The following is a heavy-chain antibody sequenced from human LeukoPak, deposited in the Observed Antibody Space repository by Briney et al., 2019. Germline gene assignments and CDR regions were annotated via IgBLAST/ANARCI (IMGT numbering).Heavy chain of an antibody. J-gene: IGHJ6*03. CDR1: GYTFTSYA. D-gene: IGHD2-15*01. CDR3: ARSALDAVVAAITHYYMDV. CDR2: INTNTGNP. Sequence: GASVKVSCKASGYTFTSYAMNWVRQAPGQGLEWMGWINTNTGNPTYAQGFTGRFVFSLDTSVSTAYLQISSLKAEDTAVYYCARSALDAVVAAITHYYMDVWGKGTTVTVSS. V-gene: IGHV7-4-1*02.